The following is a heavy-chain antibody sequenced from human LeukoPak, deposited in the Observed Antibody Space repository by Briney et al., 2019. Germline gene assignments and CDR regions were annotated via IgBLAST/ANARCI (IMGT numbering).Heavy chain of an antibody. J-gene: IGHJ3*02. V-gene: IGHV3-33*01. CDR2: IWYDGSNK. CDR1: GFTFSSYG. D-gene: IGHD6-19*01. CDR3: ARDMYSSGSGAFDI. Sequence: GGSLRLSCAASGFTFSSYGMHWVRQAPGKGLEWVAVIWYDGSNKYYADSVKGRFTISRDNSKNTLYLQMNSLRAEDTAVYYCARDMYSSGSGAFDIWGQGTMVTVSS.